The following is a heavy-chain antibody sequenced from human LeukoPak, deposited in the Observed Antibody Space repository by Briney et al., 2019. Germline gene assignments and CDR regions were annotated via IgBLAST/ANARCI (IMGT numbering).Heavy chain of an antibody. V-gene: IGHV4-39*01. J-gene: IGHJ6*03. Sequence: SETLSLTCTVSGGSISSSSYYWGWIRQPPGKGLEWIGSIYYSGSTYYNPSLKSRVTISVDTSKNQFSLKLSSVTAADTAVYYCARHGGREASSYYYYMDVWGKGTTVTVSS. CDR1: GGSISSSSYY. D-gene: IGHD3-16*01. CDR2: IYYSGST. CDR3: ARHGGREASSYYYYMDV.